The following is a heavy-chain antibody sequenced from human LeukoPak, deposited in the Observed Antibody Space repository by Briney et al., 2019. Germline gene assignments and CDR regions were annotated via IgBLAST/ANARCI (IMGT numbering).Heavy chain of an antibody. J-gene: IGHJ4*02. V-gene: IGHV4-59*01. D-gene: IGHD1-14*01. CDR1: GGYISSYY. CDR3: ARGRRYNVDY. Sequence: SETLSLTCTVSGGYISSYYWSWIRQPPGKGLEWIGYIYYSGSTNYNPSLKSRVTISVDTSKNQFSLKLSSVTAADTAVYYCARGRRYNVDYWGQGTLVTVSS. CDR2: IYYSGST.